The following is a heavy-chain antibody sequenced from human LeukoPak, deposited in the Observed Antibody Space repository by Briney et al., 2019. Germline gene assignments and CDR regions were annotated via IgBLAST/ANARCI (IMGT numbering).Heavy chain of an antibody. J-gene: IGHJ4*02. CDR1: GFTFSSYE. CDR3: AKDYSSGYYLFDY. CDR2: ISYDGSNK. Sequence: PGGSLRLSCAASGFTFSSYEMNWVRQAPGKGLEWVAVISYDGSNKYYADSVKGRFTISRDNSKNTLYLQMNSLRAEDTAVYYCAKDYSSGYYLFDYWGQGTLVTVSS. V-gene: IGHV3-30*18. D-gene: IGHD3-22*01.